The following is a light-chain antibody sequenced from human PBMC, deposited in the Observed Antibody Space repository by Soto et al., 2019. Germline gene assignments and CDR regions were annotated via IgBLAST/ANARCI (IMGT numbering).Light chain of an antibody. CDR2: RAS. Sequence: DIRMTQSPSTLSASVGDRGTIACRASQSIGSSLAWYQQKPGKAPKLLSYRASTLEDGVPSRFSGSGSGAEFSLTISSLQPDDFATYYCQQYSGYSPYTFGQGTKLEI. CDR3: QQYSGYSPYT. J-gene: IGKJ2*01. V-gene: IGKV1-5*03. CDR1: QSIGSS.